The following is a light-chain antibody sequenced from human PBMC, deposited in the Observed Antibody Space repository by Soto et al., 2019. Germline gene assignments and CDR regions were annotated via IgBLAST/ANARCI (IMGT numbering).Light chain of an antibody. CDR2: DAI. Sequence: EIVLTQSPATLSLSPGERATLSCRASQNVRSYLAWYQQKPGQAPRLLIHDAINRATGIPARFSGSGSGTDFTLTISSLEPEDFAVYYCQQRTNWPTSTFGQGTRLEIK. V-gene: IGKV3-11*01. J-gene: IGKJ5*01. CDR1: QNVRSY. CDR3: QQRTNWPTST.